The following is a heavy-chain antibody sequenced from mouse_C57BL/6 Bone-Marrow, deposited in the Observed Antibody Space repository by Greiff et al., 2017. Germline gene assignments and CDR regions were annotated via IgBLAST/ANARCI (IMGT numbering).Heavy chain of an antibody. D-gene: IGHD3-3*01. V-gene: IGHV5-6*01. CDR2: ISSGGSYT. Sequence: EVKVVESGGDLVKPGGSLKLSCAASGFTFSSYGMSWVRQTPDKRLGWVAIISSGGSYTYYPDSVKGRFTISRDNAKNTLYRQMSSLKSEDTAMYYCARLAGYYAMDYWGQGTSVTVSS. CDR1: GFTFSSYG. CDR3: ARLAGYYAMDY. J-gene: IGHJ4*01.